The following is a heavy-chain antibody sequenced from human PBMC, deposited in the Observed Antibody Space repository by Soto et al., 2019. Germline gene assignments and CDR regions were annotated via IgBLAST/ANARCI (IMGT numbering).Heavy chain of an antibody. CDR1: GFTFSSYA. Sequence: LRLSCAASGFTFSSYAMSWVRQAPGKGLEWVSAISGSGGSTYYADSVKGRFTISRDNSKNTLYLQMNSLRAEDTAVYYCAKGGEYYDFWSGSYAFDIWGQGTMVTVSS. CDR2: ISGSGGST. V-gene: IGHV3-23*01. D-gene: IGHD3-3*01. J-gene: IGHJ3*02. CDR3: AKGGEYYDFWSGSYAFDI.